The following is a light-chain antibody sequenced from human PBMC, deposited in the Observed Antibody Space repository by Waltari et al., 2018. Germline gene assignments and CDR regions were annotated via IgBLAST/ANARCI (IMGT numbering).Light chain of an antibody. V-gene: IGKV3-11*01. J-gene: IGKJ4*01. Sequence: EIVLTQSPATLSLSPGERATLSCRASQSVGTFFAWYQQKPGQAPRLLIHDASNRVPGIPGRFSGSGSGTDFTLTISSLEPEDFAVYYCQQRSNWPPLTFGGGTKVEIK. CDR3: QQRSNWPPLT. CDR2: DAS. CDR1: QSVGTF.